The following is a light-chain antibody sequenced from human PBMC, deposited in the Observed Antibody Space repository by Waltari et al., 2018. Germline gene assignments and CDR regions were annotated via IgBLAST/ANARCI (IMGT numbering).Light chain of an antibody. V-gene: IGKV3-20*01. Sequence: IVLTQSPGTLSLSPGERDTLSCRASQSVSSSYLAWYQQKPGQAPRVLIHGASNRATGIPDRFSGSGSGTDFTLTISRLEPEDFAVYYCQQYGSSPLTFGQGTKVEIK. CDR2: GAS. J-gene: IGKJ1*01. CDR1: QSVSSSY. CDR3: QQYGSSPLT.